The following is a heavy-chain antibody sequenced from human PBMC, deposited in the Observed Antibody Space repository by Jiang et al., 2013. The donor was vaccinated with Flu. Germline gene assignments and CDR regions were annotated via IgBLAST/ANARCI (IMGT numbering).Heavy chain of an antibody. CDR1: GGSISSGSYY. Sequence: GSGLVKPSQTLSLTCTVSGGSISSGSYYWSWIRQPAGKGLEWIGRIYTSGSTNYNPSLKSRVTISVDTSKNQFSLKLSSVTAADTAVYYCARGLYGTQSFGYWGQGTLVTV. J-gene: IGHJ4*02. CDR2: IYTSGST. D-gene: IGHD4-17*01. V-gene: IGHV4-61*02. CDR3: ARGLYGTQSFGY.